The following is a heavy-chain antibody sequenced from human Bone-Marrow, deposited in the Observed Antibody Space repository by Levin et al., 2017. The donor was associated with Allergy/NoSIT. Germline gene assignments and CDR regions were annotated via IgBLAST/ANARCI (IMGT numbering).Heavy chain of an antibody. J-gene: IGHJ2*01. D-gene: IGHD4-11*01. CDR1: GFTFSSYG. V-gene: IGHV3-30*18. CDR3: AKDRGWATVKRNWYFDL. Sequence: GGSLRLSCAASGFTFSSYGMHWVRQAPGKGLEWVAVISYDGSNKYYADSVKGRFTISRDNSKNTLYLQMNSLRAEDTAVYYCAKDRGWATVKRNWYFDLWGRGTLVTVSS. CDR2: ISYDGSNK.